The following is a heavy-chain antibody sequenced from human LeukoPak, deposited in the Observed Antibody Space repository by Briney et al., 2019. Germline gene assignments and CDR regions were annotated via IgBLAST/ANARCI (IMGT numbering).Heavy chain of an antibody. J-gene: IGHJ4*02. D-gene: IGHD3-16*02. CDR3: VRGAGHYDLPWGTFRPVYYDF. CDR2: VNQRGLT. CDR1: GESLSGYY. V-gene: IGHV4-34*01. Sequence: PSQTLSLTCAVFGESLSGYYWSWIRQTPGKGLEWIGDVNQRGLTNYNPSLQSRAAISGDTSKRLVSLSLTSVTAADSAIYYCVRGAGHYDLPWGTFRPVYYDFWGPGPLVTVSS.